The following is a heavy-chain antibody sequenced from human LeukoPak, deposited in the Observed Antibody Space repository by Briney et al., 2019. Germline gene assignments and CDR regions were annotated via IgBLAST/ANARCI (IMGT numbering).Heavy chain of an antibody. Sequence: GGSLRLSCAASGFTFSSYSMNWVRQAPGKGLEWVSSISSSSRYIYYADSVKGRFTISRDNAKNSLYLQMNSLRAEDTAVYYCARGGPRDYDFWSGYYTPFDWGQGTLVTVSS. V-gene: IGHV3-21*01. J-gene: IGHJ4*02. CDR1: GFTFSSYS. CDR3: ARGGPRDYDFWSGYYTPFD. CDR2: ISSSSRYI. D-gene: IGHD3-3*01.